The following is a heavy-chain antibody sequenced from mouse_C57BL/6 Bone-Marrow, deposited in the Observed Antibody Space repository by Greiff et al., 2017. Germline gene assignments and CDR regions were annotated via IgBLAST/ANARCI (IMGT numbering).Heavy chain of an antibody. CDR1: GFTFSSYG. CDR2: ISSGGSYT. V-gene: IGHV5-6*01. CDR3: ASPITTVYYYAMDY. D-gene: IGHD1-1*01. Sequence: EVHLVESGGDLVKPGGSLKLSCAASGFTFSSYGMSWVRQTPDKRLEWVATISSGGSYTYYPDSVKGRFTIAKDNAKNTLYLHMSSLKSEDTAMYYCASPITTVYYYAMDYWGQGTSVTVSS. J-gene: IGHJ4*01.